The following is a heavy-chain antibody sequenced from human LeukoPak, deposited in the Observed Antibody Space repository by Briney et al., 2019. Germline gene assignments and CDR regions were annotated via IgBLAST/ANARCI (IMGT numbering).Heavy chain of an antibody. Sequence: GGSLRLSCAASGFSFRSYAMSWVRQAPGKGLEWVSAISGSGTNTYYADSVKGRFTISRDNSKNTLDLRMNSLRAEDTAVYYCAKANGAIFGVAGYFDYWGQGTLVTVSS. J-gene: IGHJ4*02. CDR2: ISGSGTNT. CDR1: GFSFRSYA. D-gene: IGHD3-3*02. CDR3: AKANGAIFGVAGYFDY. V-gene: IGHV3-23*01.